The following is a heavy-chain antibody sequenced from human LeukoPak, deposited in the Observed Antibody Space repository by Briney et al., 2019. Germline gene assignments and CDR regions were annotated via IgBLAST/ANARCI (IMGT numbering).Heavy chain of an antibody. Sequence: ASVKVSCKASGYTFTGYYMHWVRQAPGQGLEWMGWINPNSGGTNYAQKFQGRVTMTRDTSINTAYMELSRLRSDDTAVYYCARAQNFKSYYFDYWGQGTLVTVSS. J-gene: IGHJ4*02. CDR3: ARAQNFKSYYFDY. CDR2: INPNSGGT. CDR1: GYTFTGYY. V-gene: IGHV1-2*02.